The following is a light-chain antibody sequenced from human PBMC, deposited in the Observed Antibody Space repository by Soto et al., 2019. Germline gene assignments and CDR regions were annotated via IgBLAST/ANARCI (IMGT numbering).Light chain of an antibody. V-gene: IGKV1-27*01. Sequence: DIQVTQSPSSLAASVGDRVTITCRASHDISNFLAWYQQRPGKVPKLLIHTASTLQSGIPSRFSGGGSGTDFTLTISSLQPEDVATYYCQKYSRAPWTFGQGTKVDIK. CDR1: HDISNF. J-gene: IGKJ1*01. CDR2: TAS. CDR3: QKYSRAPWT.